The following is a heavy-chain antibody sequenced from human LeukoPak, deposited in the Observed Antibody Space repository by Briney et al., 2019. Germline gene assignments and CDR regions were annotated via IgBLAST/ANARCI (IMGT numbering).Heavy chain of an antibody. Sequence: GGSLRLSCAASGFTFSTYAMSWVRQAPGKGLEWVSGISGSTYSTYYAESVKGRFTISRDNSKNTLYLQMNSLRVEDTAVYYCAKGQYQRNSGWYKDYWGQGTLVTVSS. D-gene: IGHD6-19*01. CDR1: GFTFSTYA. J-gene: IGHJ4*02. V-gene: IGHV3-23*01. CDR3: AKGQYQRNSGWYKDY. CDR2: ISGSTYST.